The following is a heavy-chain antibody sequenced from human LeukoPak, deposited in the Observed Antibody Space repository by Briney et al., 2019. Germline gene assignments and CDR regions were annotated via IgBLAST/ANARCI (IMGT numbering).Heavy chain of an antibody. Sequence: GGSLRLSCATSGITFRNYWMHWVRQAPGKGLVWVSHIIQDGSETFYADSVKGRFTISRDNSKNTLYLQMNSLRAEDTAVYYCAKDVIVVVPAAPGDAFDIWGQGTMVTVSS. CDR3: AKDVIVVVPAAPGDAFDI. J-gene: IGHJ3*02. CDR1: GITFRNYW. V-gene: IGHV3-74*01. CDR2: IIQDGSET. D-gene: IGHD2-2*01.